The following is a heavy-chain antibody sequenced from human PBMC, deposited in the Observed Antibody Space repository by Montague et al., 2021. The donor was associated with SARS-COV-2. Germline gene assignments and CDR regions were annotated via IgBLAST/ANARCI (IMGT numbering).Heavy chain of an antibody. CDR3: AKMAGSHDTFDI. Sequence: SETLSLTCTVSGYSISTGYYWGWIRQPPGKGVEWIGTIYHSGSTYFNPSLKSRVTISVDTSKNQFSLNLSSVTAADTAVYYCAKMAGSHDTFDIWGRGTMVTVSS. D-gene: IGHD5-24*01. CDR1: GYSISTGYY. V-gene: IGHV4-38-2*02. CDR2: IYHSGST. J-gene: IGHJ3*02.